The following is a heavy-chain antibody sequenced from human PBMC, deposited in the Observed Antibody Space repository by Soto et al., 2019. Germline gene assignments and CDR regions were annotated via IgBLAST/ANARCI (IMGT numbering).Heavy chain of an antibody. CDR3: ASFKRVGSDTL. D-gene: IGHD2-15*01. CDR2: VNHSGST. Sequence: PSETLSLTCAVYGGSFSGYYCSWIRQPPGKGLEWIGEVNHSGSTNYNPSLKSRVTISVDTSKNQFSLKLSSVTAADTAVYYCASFKRVGSDTLWGQGTLVTVSS. J-gene: IGHJ4*02. V-gene: IGHV4-34*01. CDR1: GGSFSGYY.